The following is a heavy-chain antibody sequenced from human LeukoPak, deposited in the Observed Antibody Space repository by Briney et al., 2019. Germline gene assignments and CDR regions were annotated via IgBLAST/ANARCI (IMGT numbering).Heavy chain of an antibody. Sequence: PGGSLRLSCSASGFSFSNFAMNWFRQAPGKGLEYVSVIGPNGGDAYYADSVRGRFTISRDNSKNTLYLQMSSLRVEDTAVYYCAEGRPTELGYCGRSICADWYFDLWGRGTLLTVSS. CDR2: IGPNGGDA. V-gene: IGHV3-64D*06. D-gene: IGHD2-2*01. CDR1: GFSFSNFA. J-gene: IGHJ2*01. CDR3: AEGRPTELGYCGRSICADWYFDL.